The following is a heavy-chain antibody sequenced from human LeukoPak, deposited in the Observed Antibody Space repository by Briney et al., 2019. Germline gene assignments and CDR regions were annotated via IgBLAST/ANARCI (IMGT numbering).Heavy chain of an antibody. CDR2: ITSSGAAT. Sequence: PGGSLRLSCAASGFTFHDYAMHWVRQAPGKGLEWVSSITSSGAATYYADSVKGRFTISRDNSDNTLYLQMNSLRAEDTAVYYCAKDRPNYYGSNGHYYKLNGDCWGQGTLVTVSS. V-gene: IGHV3-23*01. CDR1: GFTFHDYA. D-gene: IGHD3-22*01. CDR3: AKDRPNYYGSNGHYYKLNGDC. J-gene: IGHJ4*02.